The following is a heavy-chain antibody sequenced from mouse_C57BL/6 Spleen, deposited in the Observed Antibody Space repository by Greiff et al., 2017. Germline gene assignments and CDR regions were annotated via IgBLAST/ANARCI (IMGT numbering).Heavy chain of an antibody. CDR2: IHPYSGST. J-gene: IGHJ1*03. CDR1: GYTFTSYW. V-gene: IGHV1-64*01. D-gene: IGHD1-1*01. CDR3: ERGGIYYYGSSAYWYFDV. Sequence: QVQLQQPGAELVKPGASVKLSCKASGYTFTSYWMHWVKQRPGQGLEWIGMIHPYSGSTNYNEKFKSKATLTVDKSSSTAYMQLSSLTSEDSAVYYCERGGIYYYGSSAYWYFDVWGTGTTVTVSS.